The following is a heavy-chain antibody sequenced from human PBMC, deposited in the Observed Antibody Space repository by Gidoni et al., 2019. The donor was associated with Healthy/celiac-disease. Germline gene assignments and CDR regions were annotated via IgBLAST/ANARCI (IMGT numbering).Heavy chain of an antibody. Sequence: QLQLQESGPGLVKPSETLSLPCTVSGGSISSSSYYWGWIRQPPGKGLEWIGSIYYSGSTYYNPSLKSRVTISVDTSKNQFSLKLSSVTAADTAVYYCARRVNRRFDYWGQGTLVTVSS. CDR2: IYYSGST. D-gene: IGHD3-22*01. CDR3: ARRVNRRFDY. CDR1: GGSISSSSYY. J-gene: IGHJ4*02. V-gene: IGHV4-39*01.